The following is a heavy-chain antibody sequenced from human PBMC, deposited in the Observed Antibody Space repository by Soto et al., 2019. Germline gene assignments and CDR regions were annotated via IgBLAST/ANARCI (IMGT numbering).Heavy chain of an antibody. CDR1: GGSFNNYC. CDR3: ARGDYGQYDAYNWFDP. Sequence: QVRLQQWGAGLVRPSETLSLTCAVYGGSFNNYCWSWIRQPPGKGLEWIGEVCPGGRTNYSPTLKREVRMAVEGSKSQFSLRLTSVTVADTAVYYCARGDYGQYDAYNWFDPWGQGNLVIVAS. CDR2: VCPGGRT. J-gene: IGHJ5*02. D-gene: IGHD3-10*01. V-gene: IGHV4-34*02.